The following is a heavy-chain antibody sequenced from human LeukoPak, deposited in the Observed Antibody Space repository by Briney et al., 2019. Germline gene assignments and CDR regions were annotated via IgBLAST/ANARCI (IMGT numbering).Heavy chain of an antibody. CDR3: ARPILGARSGMDV. J-gene: IGHJ6*02. Sequence: SGESLKISCKGSGYSFTSYWIGWVRQMPGKGLGWMGIIYPGDSDTRYSPSFQGQVTISADKSISTAYLQWSSLKASDTAMYYCARPILGARSGMDVWGQGTTVTVSS. CDR1: GYSFTSYW. V-gene: IGHV5-51*01. CDR2: IYPGDSDT. D-gene: IGHD3-16*01.